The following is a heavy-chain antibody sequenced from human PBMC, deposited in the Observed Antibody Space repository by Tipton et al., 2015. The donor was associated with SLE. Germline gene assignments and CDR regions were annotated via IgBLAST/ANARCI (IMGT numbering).Heavy chain of an antibody. J-gene: IGHJ3*02. CDR3: TTDIVGWNPDAFDI. Sequence: GSLRLSCAASGFTFSSYAMSWVRQAPGKGLEWVGRIKSKTDGGTTDYAAPVKGRFTISRDDSKNTLYLQMNSLKTEDTAVYYCTTDIVGWNPDAFDIWGQGTMVTVSS. CDR2: IKSKTDGGTT. D-gene: IGHD2-21*01. V-gene: IGHV3-15*01. CDR1: GFTFSSYA.